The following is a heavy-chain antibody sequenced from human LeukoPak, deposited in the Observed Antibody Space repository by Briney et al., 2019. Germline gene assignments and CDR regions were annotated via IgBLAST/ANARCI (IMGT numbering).Heavy chain of an antibody. Sequence: SGPTLVNPTQTLTLTCTFSGFSLSTGGVGVGWIRQPPGKALEWLALIYWNDNKLYSPSLKNMLSITMDTSKNQVSVTVTNIDPLDTVTYYCAHHGHAKKPFQHWAQGTL. D-gene: IGHD1-14*01. V-gene: IGHV2-5*01. CDR3: AHHGHAKKPFQH. J-gene: IGHJ4*02. CDR2: IYWNDNK. CDR1: GFSLSTGGVG.